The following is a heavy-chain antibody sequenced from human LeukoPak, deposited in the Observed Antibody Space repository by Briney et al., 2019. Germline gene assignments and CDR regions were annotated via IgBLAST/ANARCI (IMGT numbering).Heavy chain of an antibody. V-gene: IGHV1-2*02. CDR2: INPNAGDT. Sequence: ASVTVSCMPSGYTFTDTYMHWVRQPPGQGSEWIGWINPNAGDTTYAQGFHGRVTMTGDTCISTVYMQLNSLKLDDTAVYYCTREVRAGVPFDYSGQGALVSVSS. CDR1: GYTFTDTY. D-gene: IGHD1-1*01. CDR3: TREVRAGVPFDY. J-gene: IGHJ4*02.